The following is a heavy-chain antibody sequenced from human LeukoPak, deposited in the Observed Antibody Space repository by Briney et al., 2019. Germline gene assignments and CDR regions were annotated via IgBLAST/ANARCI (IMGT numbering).Heavy chain of an antibody. J-gene: IGHJ4*02. CDR2: IYSSGGSA. CDR3: ARDSVAIATPDGDDDY. CDR1: GGSISSYNYY. V-gene: IGHV4-39*07. D-gene: IGHD5-24*01. Sequence: SETLSLTCTVSGGSISSYNYYWSWIRQPPGKGLEWIGNIYSSGGSAYYDPSLKGRVTISVDTSKNQFSLKLTSLTAADTAVYYCARDSVAIATPDGDDDYWGQGTLVTVSS.